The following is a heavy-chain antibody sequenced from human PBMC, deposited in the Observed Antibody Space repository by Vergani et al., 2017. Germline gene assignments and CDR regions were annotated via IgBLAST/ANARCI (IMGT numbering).Heavy chain of an antibody. J-gene: IGHJ4*02. V-gene: IGHV4-59*01. CDR2: IYYSGRT. CDR3: ASIALYSSSWYYFDY. CDR1: GGSISSYY. D-gene: IGHD6-13*01. Sequence: QVQLQESGPGLVQPSETLSLTCTVSGGSISSYYWSWIRQPPGKGLEWIGYIYYSGRTNYNPSLKSRVTISVDTSKNQFSLKLSSVTAADTAVYYCASIALYSSSWYYFDYWGQGTLVTVSS.